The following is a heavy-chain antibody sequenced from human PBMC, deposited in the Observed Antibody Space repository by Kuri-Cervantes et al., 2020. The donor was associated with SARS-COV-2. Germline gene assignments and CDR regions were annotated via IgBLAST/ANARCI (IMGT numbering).Heavy chain of an antibody. V-gene: IGHV1-69*13. J-gene: IGHJ4*02. CDR2: IIPIFGTA. Sequence: SVKVSCKASGGTFSSYAISWVRQAPGQGLEWMGRIIPIFGTANYAQKFQGRVTITADESTSTAYMELSRLRSDDTAVYYCARVHFYDFWSGYNDYWGQGTLVTVSS. D-gene: IGHD3-3*01. CDR1: GGTFSSYA. CDR3: ARVHFYDFWSGYNDY.